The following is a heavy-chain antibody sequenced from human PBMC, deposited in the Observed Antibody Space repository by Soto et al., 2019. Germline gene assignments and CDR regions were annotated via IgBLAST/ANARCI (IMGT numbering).Heavy chain of an antibody. CDR3: ARSHCSGGGCYLGAFDI. J-gene: IGHJ3*02. Sequence: ASVKVSCKASGYTFINFFIHWVRQAPGQGLEWVGIINPSGGATTYPQKFQGRVTMTRDTSTSTVYMDVSSLRFDDTAVYYCARSHCSGGGCYLGAFDIWGQGTRVTV. CDR1: GYTFINFF. V-gene: IGHV1-46*01. D-gene: IGHD2-15*01. CDR2: INPSGGAT.